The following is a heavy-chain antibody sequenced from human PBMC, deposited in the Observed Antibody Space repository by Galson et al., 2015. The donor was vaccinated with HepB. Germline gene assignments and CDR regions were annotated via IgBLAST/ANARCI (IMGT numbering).Heavy chain of an antibody. CDR3: ARVGSSSWFWVDP. Sequence: SLRLSCAASGFTVSGSYMSWVRQAPGKGLEWVSIIYSGDNTYYADSVKGRFTFSRDNSKNTLYLQVNSLRVEDTAVYYCARVGSSSWFWVDPWGQGTLVTVSS. J-gene: IGHJ5*02. CDR2: IYSGDNT. V-gene: IGHV3-53*01. D-gene: IGHD6-13*01. CDR1: GFTVSGSY.